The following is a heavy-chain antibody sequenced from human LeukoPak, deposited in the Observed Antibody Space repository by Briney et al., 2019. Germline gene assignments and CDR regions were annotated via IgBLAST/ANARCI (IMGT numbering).Heavy chain of an antibody. CDR2: IKQDGNEK. CDR1: GFTLSTYW. J-gene: IGHJ6*03. V-gene: IGHV3-7*01. Sequence: GGSLRLSCAASGFTLSTYWMSWVRQAPGKGLEWVAGIKQDGNEKYYEYSVKGRFTISRDSTKNSLFLQMNSLRAEDTAVYYCARVIADYYGSGNAYYYYYYYMDVWGKGTRVTVSS. D-gene: IGHD3-10*01. CDR3: ARVIADYYGSGNAYYYYYYYMDV.